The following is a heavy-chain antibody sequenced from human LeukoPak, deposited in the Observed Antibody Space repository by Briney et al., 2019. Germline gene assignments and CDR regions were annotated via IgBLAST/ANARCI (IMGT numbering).Heavy chain of an antibody. CDR2: INHSGST. Sequence: PSETLSLTCAVYGGSFSGYYWSWIRQPPGKGLEWIGEINHSGSTNYNPSLKSRVTISVDTSKNQFSLKLSSVTAADTAVYYCARVIRGGYYTYYYYYYMDVWGKGTTVTVSS. V-gene: IGHV4-34*01. J-gene: IGHJ6*03. D-gene: IGHD3-3*01. CDR3: ARVIRGGYYTYYYYYYMDV. CDR1: GGSFSGYY.